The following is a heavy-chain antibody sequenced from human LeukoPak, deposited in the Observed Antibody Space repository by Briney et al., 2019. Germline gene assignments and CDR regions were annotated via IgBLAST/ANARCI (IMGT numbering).Heavy chain of an antibody. CDR1: GFTFSSYH. V-gene: IGHV3-21*01. CDR2: ISSSSSYI. J-gene: IGHJ4*02. CDR3: ARRASTERGHSYGLDY. D-gene: IGHD5-18*01. Sequence: GGSLRLSCEVSGFTFSSYHMNWVRQAPGKGLEWVSSISSSSSYIYYADSMTGRFTISRDNAKNSLYLQMNSLRAEDTAICYCARRASTERGHSYGLDYWGQGTLVTVSS.